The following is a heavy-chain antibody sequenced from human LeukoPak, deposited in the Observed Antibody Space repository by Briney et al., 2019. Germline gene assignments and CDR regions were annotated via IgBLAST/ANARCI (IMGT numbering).Heavy chain of an antibody. J-gene: IGHJ4*02. CDR3: ARSSGYPFFDY. CDR1: GFTFSSYS. V-gene: IGHV3-48*01. Sequence: GGSLRLSCAASGFTFSSYSVNWVRQAPGKGLEWVSYISSSSSTIYYADSVKGRFTSSRDNAKNSVYLQMNSLRAEDTAVYYCARSSGYPFFDYWGQGTLITVSS. CDR2: ISSSSSTI. D-gene: IGHD3-22*01.